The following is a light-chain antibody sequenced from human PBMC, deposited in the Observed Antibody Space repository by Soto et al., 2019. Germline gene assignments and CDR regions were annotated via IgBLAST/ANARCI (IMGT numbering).Light chain of an antibody. J-gene: IGLJ1*01. Sequence: QSVLTQPASVSGSPGQSITISCTGTSSDVGGYNYVSWYQQHPGKAPKLMIYDVSNRPSGVSNRFSGSKSGNTASLTISGLQAEDEADYYCSSYTSSSTLYAFGTGTQVTVL. CDR1: SSDVGGYNY. CDR3: SSYTSSSTLYA. CDR2: DVS. V-gene: IGLV2-14*01.